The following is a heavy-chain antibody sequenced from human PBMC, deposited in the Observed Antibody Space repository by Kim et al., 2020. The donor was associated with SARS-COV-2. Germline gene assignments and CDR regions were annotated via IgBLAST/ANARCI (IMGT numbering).Heavy chain of an antibody. CDR3: AKDLLLWYSSSSGYDY. D-gene: IGHD6-13*01. J-gene: IGHJ4*02. Sequence: GGSLRLSCAASGFTFSSYAMSWVRQAPGKGLEWVSAISGSGGSTYYADSVKGRFTISRDNSKNTLYLQMNSLRAEDTAVYYCAKDLLLWYSSSSGYDYWGQGTLVTVSP. CDR1: GFTFSSYA. CDR2: ISGSGGST. V-gene: IGHV3-23*01.